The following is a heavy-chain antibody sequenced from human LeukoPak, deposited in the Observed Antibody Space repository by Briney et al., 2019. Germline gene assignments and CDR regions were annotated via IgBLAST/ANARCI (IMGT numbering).Heavy chain of an antibody. CDR2: IYSGDST. Sequence: GGSLRLSCAASGFTVSRNNLIWVRQPPGKGLEWVSVIYSGDSTYYAESVQGRFTISRDRAKNTVYLQMNSLRAEDTAVYYCASGGHGGGWSNFEYWGQGTLVTVSS. CDR3: ASGGHGGGWSNFEY. V-gene: IGHV3-53*01. J-gene: IGHJ4*02. CDR1: GFTVSRNN. D-gene: IGHD6-19*01.